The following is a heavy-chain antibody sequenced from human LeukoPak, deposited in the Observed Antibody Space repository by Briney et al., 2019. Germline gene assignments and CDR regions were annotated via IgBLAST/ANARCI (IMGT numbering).Heavy chain of an antibody. CDR3: AREVSYGSGSYYDEYNWFDP. V-gene: IGHV4-34*01. CDR1: GGSFSGYY. Sequence: SETLSLTCAVYGGSFSGYYWSWIRQPPGKGLEWIGEINHSGSTNYNPSLKSRVTISVDTSKNQFSLKLSSVTAADTAVYYCAREVSYGSGSYYDEYNWFDPWGQGTLVTVSS. J-gene: IGHJ5*02. CDR2: INHSGST. D-gene: IGHD3-10*01.